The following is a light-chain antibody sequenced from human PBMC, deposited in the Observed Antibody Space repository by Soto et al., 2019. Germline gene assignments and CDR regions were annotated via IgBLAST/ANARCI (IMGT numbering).Light chain of an antibody. CDR1: QSILYSSNNKNY. CDR3: QQYYSPWT. Sequence: DIVMTQSPDSLAVSLGERATINCKSSQSILYSSNNKNYLAWYQQKPGQPPKLLIYWASTRESGGPDRFSGSGSGPDFTLTISSLQAEDVAVYYCQQYYSPWTFGQGTKVEIK. J-gene: IGKJ1*01. CDR2: WAS. V-gene: IGKV4-1*01.